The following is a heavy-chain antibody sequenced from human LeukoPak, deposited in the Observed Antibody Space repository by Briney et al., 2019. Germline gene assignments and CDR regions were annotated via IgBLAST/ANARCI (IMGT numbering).Heavy chain of an antibody. CDR2: IKQDGSEK. J-gene: IGHJ4*02. CDR1: GFTFSSYW. D-gene: IGHD3-22*01. CDR3: ARAPEPYYYDSSGYYDY. V-gene: IGHV3-7*01. Sequence: GGSLRLSCAASGFTFSSYWMRWVRQAPGKGLEWVANIKQDGSEKYYVDSVKGRFTISRDNAKNSLYLQMNSLRAEDTAVYYCARAPEPYYYDSSGYYDYWGRGTLVTVSS.